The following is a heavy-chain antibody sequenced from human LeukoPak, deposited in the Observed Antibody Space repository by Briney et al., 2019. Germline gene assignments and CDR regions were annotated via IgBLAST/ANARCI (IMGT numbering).Heavy chain of an antibody. CDR3: ARVLGSYAVDY. Sequence: GGSLRLSCAASEFTFSDYYMSWIRQAPGKGLEWVSYISKSGSTKDYADSVKGRFTISRDNAKNSLYLQMNSLRAEDTAVYYCARVLGSYAVDYWGQGTLATVSS. J-gene: IGHJ4*02. D-gene: IGHD3-10*01. V-gene: IGHV3-11*01. CDR2: ISKSGSTK. CDR1: EFTFSDYY.